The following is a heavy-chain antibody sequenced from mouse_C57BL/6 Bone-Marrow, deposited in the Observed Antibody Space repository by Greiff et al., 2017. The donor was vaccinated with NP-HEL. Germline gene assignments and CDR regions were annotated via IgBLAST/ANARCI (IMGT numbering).Heavy chain of an antibody. CDR3: ASAYYSNYPAWFAY. D-gene: IGHD2-5*01. J-gene: IGHJ3*01. Sequence: QVQLKQSGPGLVAPSQSLSITCTVSGFSLTSCAISWVRQPPGKGLEWLGVIWTGGGTNYNSAPKSRLSISKDNSKSQVFLKMNSLQTDDKARYYCASAYYSNYPAWFAYWGQGTLGTVSA. V-gene: IGHV2-9-1*01. CDR1: GFSLTSCA. CDR2: IWTGGGT.